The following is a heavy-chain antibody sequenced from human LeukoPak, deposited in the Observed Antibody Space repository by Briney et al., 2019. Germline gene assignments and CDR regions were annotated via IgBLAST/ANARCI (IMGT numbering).Heavy chain of an antibody. CDR2: IYPGDSDT. V-gene: IGHV5-51*01. CDR1: GYSFTSYW. CDR3: ARPWKDILTGYSRKWLFDI. Sequence: GESLKISCKGSGYSFTSYWIGWVRQMPGKGLEWMGIIYPGDSDTRYSPSFQGQVTISADKSISTAYLQWSSLKASDTAVYYCARPWKDILTGYSRKWLFDIWGQGTMVTVSS. D-gene: IGHD3-9*01. J-gene: IGHJ3*02.